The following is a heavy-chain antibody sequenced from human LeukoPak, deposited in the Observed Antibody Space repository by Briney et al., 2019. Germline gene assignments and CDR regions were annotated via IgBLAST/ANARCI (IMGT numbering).Heavy chain of an antibody. V-gene: IGHV3-7*03. Sequence: GGSLRLSCAASGFTFSSYSMSWVRQAPGKGLEWVANIKQDGSEKYYVDSVKGRFTISRDNAKNSLYLQMNSLRAEDTAVYYCARAATYYDILTGYYPYYFDYWGQGTLVTVSS. D-gene: IGHD3-9*01. CDR2: IKQDGSEK. CDR1: GFTFSSYS. CDR3: ARAATYYDILTGYYPYYFDY. J-gene: IGHJ4*02.